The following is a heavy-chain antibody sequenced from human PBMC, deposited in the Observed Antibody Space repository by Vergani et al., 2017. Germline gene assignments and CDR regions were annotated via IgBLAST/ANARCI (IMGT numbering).Heavy chain of an antibody. D-gene: IGHD3-22*01. CDR1: GESIRSGSHY. J-gene: IGHJ5*02. CDR3: ARVLRWGSYYDSSGYRPVWFDP. Sequence: QVKLQESGPGLLKPSQTLSLTCTVSGESIRSGSHYWSWIRQPAGKGPEWIGHIHTGGSTDLNPSFKSRVSISVDTSKNQFSLKLSSVTAADTAVYYCARVLRWGSYYDSSGYRPVWFDPWGQGTLVTVSS. V-gene: IGHV4-61*02. CDR2: IHTGGST.